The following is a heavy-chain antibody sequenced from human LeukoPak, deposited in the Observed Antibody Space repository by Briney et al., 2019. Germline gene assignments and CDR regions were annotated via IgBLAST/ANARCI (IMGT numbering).Heavy chain of an antibody. J-gene: IGHJ4*02. Sequence: ASVKVSCKASGYTFTSYYIHWVRQAPGQGLEWMGIINPSGGSTTYAQKLQGRVAMTRDTSTSRVYMEVSSLRSEDTAVYYCARTYSSSDEFDYWGQGTLVTVSS. V-gene: IGHV1-46*01. CDR2: INPSGGST. CDR1: GYTFTSYY. CDR3: ARTYSSSDEFDY. D-gene: IGHD6-13*01.